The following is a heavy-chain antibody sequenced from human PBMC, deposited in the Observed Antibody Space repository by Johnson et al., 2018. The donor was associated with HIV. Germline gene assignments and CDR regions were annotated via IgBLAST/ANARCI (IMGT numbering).Heavy chain of an antibody. Sequence: VQLVESGGGVVQPGRSLRLSCAASGFTVSRNYMSWVRQAPGKGLEWVSVIYSDGSTYYADSVKGRFTISRDTSKNTLYLQMNSLRAEDTAVYYCVRDRGSGWDDAFDIWGQGTMVTVSS. V-gene: IGHV3-66*02. CDR1: GFTVSRNY. CDR2: IYSDGST. J-gene: IGHJ3*02. D-gene: IGHD6-19*01. CDR3: VRDRGSGWDDAFDI.